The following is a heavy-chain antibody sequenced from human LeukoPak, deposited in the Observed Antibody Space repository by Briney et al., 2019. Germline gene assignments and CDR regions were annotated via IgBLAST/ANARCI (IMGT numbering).Heavy chain of an antibody. Sequence: GGSLRLSCAASGFTFSSYAMNWARQAPGRGLEWVSYIGPSGTTIYYADSVKGRFTISRDNSKNTLYLQMNSLRAEDTAVYYCAKAGSIRFDYWGQGTLVTVSS. CDR1: GFTFSSYA. D-gene: IGHD1-26*01. V-gene: IGHV3-23*01. CDR2: IGPSGTTI. J-gene: IGHJ4*02. CDR3: AKAGSIRFDY.